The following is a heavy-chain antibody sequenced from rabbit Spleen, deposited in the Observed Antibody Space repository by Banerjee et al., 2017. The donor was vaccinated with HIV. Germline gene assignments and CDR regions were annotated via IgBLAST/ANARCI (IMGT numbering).Heavy chain of an antibody. Sequence: QSLEESGGDLVKPGASLTLTCTASGVSFSTNHYMCWVRQAPGKGLEWIACIEGGSSTFSYFASWAKGRFTSSKTSSTTVTLQMTSLTAADTATYFCARDSGSSFSSYGMDLWGPGTLVTVS. J-gene: IGHJ6*01. CDR3: ARDSGSSFSSYGMDL. V-gene: IGHV1S40*01. CDR1: GVSFSTNHY. D-gene: IGHD8-1*01. CDR2: IEGGSSTFS.